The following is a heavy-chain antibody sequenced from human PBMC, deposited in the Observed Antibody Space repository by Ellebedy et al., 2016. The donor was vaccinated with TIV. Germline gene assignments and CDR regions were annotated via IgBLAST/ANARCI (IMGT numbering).Heavy chain of an antibody. D-gene: IGHD1-26*01. V-gene: IGHV6-1*01. J-gene: IGHJ4*02. Sequence: MPSETLSLTCAISGDRASSNTATWNCIRQSPSRGLEWLGRTYYRSKWYNEYPVAVRGRITINTDTLKNQFSLQVHSVTPEDTAVYFCARRGAVGAANTFDFWGQGTLVTVST. CDR3: ARRGAVGAANTFDF. CDR2: TYYRSKWYN. CDR1: GDRASSNTAT.